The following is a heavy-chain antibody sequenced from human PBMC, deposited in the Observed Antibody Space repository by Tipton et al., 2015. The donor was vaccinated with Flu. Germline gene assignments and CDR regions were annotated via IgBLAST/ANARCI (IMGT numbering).Heavy chain of an antibody. CDR1: GFTFSSYW. Sequence: GSLRLSCAASGFTFSSYWMHWVRQAPGKGLEWVANINQDGGQTYYVDSVKGRFTISRDNAKNSVYLQMNSLRAEDTAVYYCGSLGGSGSLNCFDPWGQGTPVTVSS. CDR2: INQDGGQT. CDR3: GSLGGSGSLNCFDP. V-gene: IGHV3-7*01. J-gene: IGHJ5*02. D-gene: IGHD3-10*01.